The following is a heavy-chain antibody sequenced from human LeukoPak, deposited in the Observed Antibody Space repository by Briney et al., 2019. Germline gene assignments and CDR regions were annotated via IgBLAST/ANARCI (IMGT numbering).Heavy chain of an antibody. CDR3: AKGLYCSSTSCYFENYYYYYMDV. CDR2: ITSNGGTT. J-gene: IGHJ6*03. CDR1: GFTFSTYA. D-gene: IGHD2-2*01. V-gene: IGHV3-64*01. Sequence: GGSLRLSCAASGFTFSTYAMHWVRQAPGKGLEHVSAITSNGGTTHYANSVKGRFTISRDNSKNTLYLQMGSLRAEDTALYYCAKGLYCSSTSCYFENYYYYYMDVWGKGTTVTVSS.